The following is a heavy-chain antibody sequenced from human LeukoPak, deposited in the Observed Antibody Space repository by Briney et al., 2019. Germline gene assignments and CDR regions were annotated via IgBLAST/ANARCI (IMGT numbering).Heavy chain of an antibody. J-gene: IGHJ4*02. CDR1: GYTFTSYG. V-gene: IGHV1-46*01. Sequence: GASVKVSCKASGYTFTSYGISWVRQAPGQGLEWMGIINPSGGSTSYAQKFQGRVTMTRDTSTSTVYMELSSLRSEDTAVYYCARDRYYYDSSGYYGVDYWGQGTLVTVSS. CDR2: INPSGGST. D-gene: IGHD3-22*01. CDR3: ARDRYYYDSSGYYGVDY.